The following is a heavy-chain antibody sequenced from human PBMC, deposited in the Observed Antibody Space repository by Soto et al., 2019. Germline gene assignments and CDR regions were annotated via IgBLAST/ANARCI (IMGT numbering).Heavy chain of an antibody. Sequence: SETLSLTCTVSGGSISSSSYYWGWIRQPPGKGLEWIGSIYYSGSTNYSPSLKSRVTISVDTSKNQFSLKLTSVTAADTAVYYCARRYGGNFDYWGQGTLVTVSS. J-gene: IGHJ4*02. CDR2: IYYSGST. CDR3: ARRYGGNFDY. D-gene: IGHD1-26*01. CDR1: GGSISSSSYY. V-gene: IGHV4-39*07.